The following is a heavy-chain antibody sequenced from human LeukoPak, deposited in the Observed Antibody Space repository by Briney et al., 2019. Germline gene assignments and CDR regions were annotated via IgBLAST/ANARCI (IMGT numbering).Heavy chain of an antibody. J-gene: IGHJ6*03. Sequence: AGSLRLSCAASGFTFSSYAMSWARQAPGKGLELVSAIYGSGETTYYADVVKGWFTVSRDNSKNTLYLQMDGLRAEDTAVYYCAKMAGMTRQVYYMDVWGKGATVTVSS. CDR2: IYGSGETT. CDR1: GFTFSSYA. CDR3: AKMAGMTRQVYYMDV. V-gene: IGHV3-23*01. D-gene: IGHD1-1*01.